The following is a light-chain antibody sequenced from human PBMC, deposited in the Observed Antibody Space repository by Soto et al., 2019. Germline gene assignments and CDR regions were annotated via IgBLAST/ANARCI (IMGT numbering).Light chain of an antibody. J-gene: IGLJ2*01. CDR1: KLGDKY. Sequence: SYELTQPPSVSVSPGQTASITCSGDKLGDKYACWYQQKPGQSPVLVIYQDSKRPSGIPERFSGSNSGNTATLTISGTQAMDEDYYYCQAWDSSVVFGGGTKLIVL. CDR3: QAWDSSVV. V-gene: IGLV3-1*01. CDR2: QDS.